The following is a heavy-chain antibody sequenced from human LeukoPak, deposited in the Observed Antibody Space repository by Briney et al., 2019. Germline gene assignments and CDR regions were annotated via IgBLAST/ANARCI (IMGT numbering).Heavy chain of an antibody. CDR1: GYTFTGYY. D-gene: IGHD5-24*01. J-gene: IGHJ6*02. CDR2: INPNSGGT. CDR3: AREMATIYYGMDV. V-gene: IGHV1-2*02. Sequence: ASVKVSCKASGYTFTGYYMHWVRQAPGQGLEWMGWINPNSGGTNYAQKFQGRDTMTRDTSISTAYMELSRLRSDDTAVYYCAREMATIYYGMDVWGQGTTVTVSS.